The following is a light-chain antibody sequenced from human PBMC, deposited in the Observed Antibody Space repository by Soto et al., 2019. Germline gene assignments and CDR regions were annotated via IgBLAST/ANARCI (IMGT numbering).Light chain of an antibody. CDR1: QSISSW. Sequence: DIQMTQSPSTLSASVGDTVTITCRASQSISSWLAWYQQKPGKAPNLLIYRASSLQSGVPSRFSGSGSGTEFTLTISSLQPDDFAAYYCQQYNSYSLTFGGGPKVEIK. CDR2: RAS. J-gene: IGKJ4*01. V-gene: IGKV1-5*03. CDR3: QQYNSYSLT.